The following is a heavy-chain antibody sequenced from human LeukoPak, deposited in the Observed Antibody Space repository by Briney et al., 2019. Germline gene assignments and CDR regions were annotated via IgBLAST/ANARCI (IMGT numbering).Heavy chain of an antibody. Sequence: ASVKVSCKGSGYSFTSYAMHWVRQAPGQGLEWMGWINAGNGNTKYSQKFQDRITITRDTSASTAYMELSSLGSEDTAVYYCARDMVGATRPHYFDYWGQGTLVTVSS. CDR2: INAGNGNT. CDR1: GYSFTSYA. D-gene: IGHD1-26*01. J-gene: IGHJ4*02. CDR3: ARDMVGATRPHYFDY. V-gene: IGHV1-3*01.